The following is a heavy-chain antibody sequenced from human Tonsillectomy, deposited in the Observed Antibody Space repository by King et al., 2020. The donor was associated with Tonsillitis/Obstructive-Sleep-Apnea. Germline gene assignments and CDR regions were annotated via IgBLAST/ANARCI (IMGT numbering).Heavy chain of an antibody. CDR3: ARERDSSSWYGDYYYYYMDV. CDR1: CGSFSGYY. V-gene: IGHV4-34*01. D-gene: IGHD6-13*01. J-gene: IGHJ6*03. Sequence: VQLQQWGAGLLKPSETLSLTCAVYCGSFSGYYWSWIRQPPGKGLEWIVEINHSGSTNYNPSLKSRVTISVDTSKNQFSLKLSSVTAADTAVYFCARERDSSSWYGDYYYYYMDVWGKGTTVTVSS. CDR2: INHSGST.